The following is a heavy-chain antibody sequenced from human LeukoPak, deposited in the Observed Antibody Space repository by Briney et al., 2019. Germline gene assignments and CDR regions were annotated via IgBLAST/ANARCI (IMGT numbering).Heavy chain of an antibody. Sequence: GGSLRLSCAASGFTVSKAWMRGVREAPGKGGEGVGRIKSKTDGGTKDYAAPVKGRFTISRDDSETTLFLQMISLQGEDTAVYYCTTDGGLAAVNTMGYWGQGTLVTVSS. CDR3: TTDGGLAAVNTMGY. V-gene: IGHV3-15*01. CDR2: IKSKTDGGTK. D-gene: IGHD3-16*01. CDR1: GFTVSKAW. J-gene: IGHJ4*02.